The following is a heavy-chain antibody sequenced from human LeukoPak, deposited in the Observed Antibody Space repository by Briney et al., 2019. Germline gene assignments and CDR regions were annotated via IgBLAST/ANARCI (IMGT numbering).Heavy chain of an antibody. Sequence: ASVRVSCKASGYSFTSYYIHWVRQAPGQGLEWMGIINPSGGGTSYAPKFQGRVTMTRDTSTSTVYMELSSLRSEDTAVYYCARDIYTSGSLGYWGQGTLVTVSS. CDR2: INPSGGGT. D-gene: IGHD3-10*01. CDR3: ARDIYTSGSLGY. CDR1: GYSFTSYY. J-gene: IGHJ4*02. V-gene: IGHV1-46*01.